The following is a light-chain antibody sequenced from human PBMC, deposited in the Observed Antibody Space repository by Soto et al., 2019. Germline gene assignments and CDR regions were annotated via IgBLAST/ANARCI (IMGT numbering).Light chain of an antibody. CDR1: QDINNY. Sequence: DIQMTQSPSSLSASVGDRVTITCQASQDINNYLNWYQQKPGKAPNLLIYAASSLQSGVPSRFSGSGSGTDFTLTISSLQPEDFATYYCQQANSFPPTFGQGTKVDIK. CDR3: QQANSFPPT. J-gene: IGKJ1*01. CDR2: AAS. V-gene: IGKV1-12*01.